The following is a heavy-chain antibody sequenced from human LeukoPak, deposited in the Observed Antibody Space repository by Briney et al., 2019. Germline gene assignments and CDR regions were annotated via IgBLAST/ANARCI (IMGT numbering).Heavy chain of an antibody. CDR1: SVSISTYY. Sequence: PSETLFLTCTVSSVSISTYYWSWIRQPPGKGLEWIGYIYYKGNTNYNPSLRSRVTISFDTPKNQFSLKLSSVTAADTAVYYCARSGRPTSWFDPWGQGTLVTVSS. V-gene: IGHV4-59*01. J-gene: IGHJ5*02. CDR2: IYYKGNT. D-gene: IGHD5-12*01. CDR3: ARSGRPTSWFDP.